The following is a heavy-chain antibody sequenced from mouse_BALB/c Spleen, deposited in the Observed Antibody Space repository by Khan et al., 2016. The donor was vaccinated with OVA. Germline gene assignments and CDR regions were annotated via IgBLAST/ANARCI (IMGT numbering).Heavy chain of an antibody. J-gene: IGHJ4*01. V-gene: IGHV14-3*02. CDR1: GFNIKDTY. CDR2: IDPANGKT. D-gene: IGHD1-2*01. CDR3: AHSLLLYAMDY. Sequence: VQLKQSGAEFVKPGASVKLSCTASGFNIKDTYIHWVKQRPEQGLEWIGKIDPANGKTNYDPKFQGKATITADTSSNTAYLHISSLTSEDTVVYYCAHSLLLYAMDYWGHGTSVTVSS.